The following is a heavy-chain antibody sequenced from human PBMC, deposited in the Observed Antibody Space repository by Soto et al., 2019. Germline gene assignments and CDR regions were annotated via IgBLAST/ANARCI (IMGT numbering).Heavy chain of an antibody. D-gene: IGHD6-19*01. CDR1: GASITNDY. V-gene: IGHV4-59*01. CDR2: IYYRGNT. CDR3: AKKGRTVAGYFGY. Sequence: SETLSLTCTVSGASITNDYWSWFRQPPGKGLEWIGYIYYRGNTYYNPSLESRVTISLDTSKSQFSLKLTSVTAADTAVYYCAKKGRTVAGYFGYWSQGTLVTVSS. J-gene: IGHJ4*02.